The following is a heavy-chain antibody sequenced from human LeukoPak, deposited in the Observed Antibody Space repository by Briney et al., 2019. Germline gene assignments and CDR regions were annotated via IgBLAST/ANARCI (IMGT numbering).Heavy chain of an antibody. Sequence: PEGSLRLSCAASGFSFSSYAMSWVRQAPGKGLEWVANINHEGGDIQYVDSVKGRFTISRDNAKDSVYLQMNSLRAEDTAVYHCATYINWVAGDVWGQGTTVTVSS. D-gene: IGHD1-1*01. J-gene: IGHJ6*02. V-gene: IGHV3-7*01. CDR1: GFSFSSYA. CDR2: INHEGGDI. CDR3: ATYINWVAGDV.